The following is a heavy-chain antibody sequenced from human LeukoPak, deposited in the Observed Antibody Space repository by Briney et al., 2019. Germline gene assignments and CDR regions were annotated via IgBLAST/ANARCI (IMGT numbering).Heavy chain of an antibody. D-gene: IGHD3-3*01. J-gene: IGHJ6*03. V-gene: IGHV4-4*09. CDR1: GGSISSYY. CDR2: IYTSGST. Sequence: SETLSLTCTVSGGSISSYYWSWIRQPPGKGLEWIGYIYTSGSTNYNPSLKSRVTISVDTSKNQFSLKLSSVTAADTAVYYCARGPFGVVTYYYYYMNVWGKGTTVTVSS. CDR3: ARGPFGVVTYYYYYMNV.